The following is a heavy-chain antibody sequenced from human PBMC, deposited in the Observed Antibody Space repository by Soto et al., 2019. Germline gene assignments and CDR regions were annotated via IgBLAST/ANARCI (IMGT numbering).Heavy chain of an antibody. CDR1: GGSFSSYG. CDR3: ATAIGGVSLYYYAVDF. CDR2: IIPMSGTA. Sequence: QVQLVQSGAEVKKPGSSVKVSCKASGGSFSSYGISWVRQAPGQGLAWMGGIIPMSGTAHYAQKFQGRVTITADESTSTADMELCSLRSEDTALYYCATAIGGVSLYYYAVDFWGEGTAVTVSS. J-gene: IGHJ6*04. D-gene: IGHD2-8*01. V-gene: IGHV1-69*01.